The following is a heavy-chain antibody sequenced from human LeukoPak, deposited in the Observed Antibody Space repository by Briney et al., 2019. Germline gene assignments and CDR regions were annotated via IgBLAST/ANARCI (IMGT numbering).Heavy chain of an antibody. CDR3: ARVPVYSGTYFDN. CDR2: IYYSGST. CDR1: GGSISSGDYY. D-gene: IGHD1-26*01. J-gene: IGHJ4*02. Sequence: SETLSLTCTVSGGSISSGDYYWSWLRQPPGKGLEWIGYIYYSGSTYFNPSLKSRVTISVDTSKNQFSLKLSSVTAADTAVYYCARVPVYSGTYFDNWGQGTLVTVSS. V-gene: IGHV4-30-4*01.